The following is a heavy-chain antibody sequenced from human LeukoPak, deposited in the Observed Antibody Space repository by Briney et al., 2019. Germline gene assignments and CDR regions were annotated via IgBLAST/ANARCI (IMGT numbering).Heavy chain of an antibody. V-gene: IGHV4-34*01. Sequence: SETLPLTCAVYGVSFSGYYWSWIRQPPGKGLEWIGEINHSGSTNYNPSLKSRVTISVDTSKNQFSLKLSSVTAADTAVYYCARRGRGYSYGYGPLRSFPLDYWGQGTLVTVSS. J-gene: IGHJ4*02. D-gene: IGHD5-18*01. CDR1: GVSFSGYY. CDR2: INHSGST. CDR3: ARRGRGYSYGYGPLRSFPLDY.